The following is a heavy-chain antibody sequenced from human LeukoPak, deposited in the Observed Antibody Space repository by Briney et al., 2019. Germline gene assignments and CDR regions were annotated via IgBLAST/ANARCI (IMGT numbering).Heavy chain of an antibody. J-gene: IGHJ4*02. CDR2: IYTTGMT. CDR1: GGSISSYY. CDR3: ARAGYTISSYRFDY. Sequence: SETLSLTCTVSGGSISSYYWSWIRQPAGKGLEWIGRIYTTGMTNYNPSLKSRVSMPVDTSKNQFSLELRSVTAADTAVYFCARAGYTISSYRFDYWGQGALVTVSS. D-gene: IGHD3-16*02. V-gene: IGHV4-4*07.